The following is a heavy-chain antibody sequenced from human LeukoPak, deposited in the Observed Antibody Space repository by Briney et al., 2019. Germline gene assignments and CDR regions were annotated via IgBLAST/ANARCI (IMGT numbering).Heavy chain of an antibody. CDR3: AREDDSGTYYSFGMDV. J-gene: IGHJ6*02. V-gene: IGHV3-21*01. D-gene: IGHD3-22*01. Sequence: GGSLRLSCAASGFTVSSNYMSWVRQAPGKGLEWVSSITSSADHIYYAESLKGRFTISRDNANNSLSLELNSLRAEDTAVYYCAREDDSGTYYSFGMDVWGQGTTVTVSS. CDR2: ITSSADHI. CDR1: GFTVSSNY.